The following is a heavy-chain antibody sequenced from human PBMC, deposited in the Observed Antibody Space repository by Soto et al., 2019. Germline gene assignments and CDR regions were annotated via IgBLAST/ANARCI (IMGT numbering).Heavy chain of an antibody. Sequence: EVQLVESGGGLVKPGGSLRLSCISSGFTFRTYTMNWVRQAPGKGLEWVSGIRGFSPYTFYAESVKGRFTISRDSAKNSLYLQMNSLRAEDTAVYYCASDRGYDAHDYYYNAMDVWGQGTTVTVSS. J-gene: IGHJ6*02. D-gene: IGHD2-15*01. CDR3: ASDRGYDAHDYYYNAMDV. CDR1: GFTFRTYT. CDR2: IRGFSPYT. V-gene: IGHV3-21*01.